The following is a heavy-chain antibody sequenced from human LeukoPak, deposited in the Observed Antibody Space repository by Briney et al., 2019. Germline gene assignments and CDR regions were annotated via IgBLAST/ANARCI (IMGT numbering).Heavy chain of an antibody. V-gene: IGHV3-48*01. CDR3: ARDSVGIDY. J-gene: IGHJ4*02. CDR2: ISGNSKTT. D-gene: IGHD4-23*01. CDR1: GFTFTSYG. Sequence: GGSLRLSCAASGFTFTSYGMNWVRQASGKGLEWVSYISGNSKTTTYVDSVRGRFTISRDNAQNSLYLQMDNLRAEDTAIYYCARDSVGIDYWGQGTLVIVSS.